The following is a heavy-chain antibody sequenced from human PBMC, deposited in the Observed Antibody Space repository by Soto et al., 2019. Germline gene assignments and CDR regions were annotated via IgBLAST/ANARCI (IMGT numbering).Heavy chain of an antibody. CDR2: ISAYNYNT. D-gene: IGHD1-26*01. CDR3: ARVVGALGHWFDP. J-gene: IGHJ5*02. V-gene: IGHV1-18*01. Sequence: QVQLVQSGAEVKKPGASVKVSCKASGYTFTSYGLSWVRQAPGQGLEWMGRISAYNYNTNYAQKLQGRGTKTTDTSTSTAYMELRSLRSGDTAVYYCARVVGALGHWFDPWGQGTLVTVSS. CDR1: GYTFTSYG.